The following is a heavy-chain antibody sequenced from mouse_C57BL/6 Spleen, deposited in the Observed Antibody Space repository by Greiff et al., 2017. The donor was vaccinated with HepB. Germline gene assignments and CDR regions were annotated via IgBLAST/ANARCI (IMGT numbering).Heavy chain of an antibody. CDR3: ARDLSYFDY. CDR2: ISYDGSN. V-gene: IGHV3-6*01. CDR1: GYSITSGYY. J-gene: IGHJ2*01. Sequence: EVKLMESGPGLVKPSQSLSLTCSVTGYSITSGYYWNWIRQFPGNKLEWMGYISYDGSNNYNPSLKNRISITRDTSKNQFFLKLNSVTTEDTATYYCARDLSYFDYWGQGTTLTVSS.